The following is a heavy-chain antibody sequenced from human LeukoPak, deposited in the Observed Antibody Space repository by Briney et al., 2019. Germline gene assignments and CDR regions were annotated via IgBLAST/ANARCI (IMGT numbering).Heavy chain of an antibody. CDR1: GGSFSNYY. J-gene: IGHJ4*02. D-gene: IGHD4/OR15-4a*01. V-gene: IGHV4-34*01. CDR2: INHSGST. Sequence: PSETLSLTCAVYGGSFSNYYWSWIRQPPGKGLEWIGEINHSGSTNYNPSLKSRVTISVDTSKNQFSLKLSSVTAADTAVYYCARGLWWLPRFDYWGQGTLVTVSS. CDR3: ARGLWWLPRFDY.